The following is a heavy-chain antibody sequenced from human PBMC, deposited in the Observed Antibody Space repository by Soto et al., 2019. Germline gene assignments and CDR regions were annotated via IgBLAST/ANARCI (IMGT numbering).Heavy chain of an antibody. D-gene: IGHD3-22*01. Sequence: QVQVVESGGGVVQPGGPLRRSCAASGFTFSTSAMHWVRQAPGKGLEWMAMISYGGNNKYYADSVKGRFTISRDIAESTLYLQMNSLRTEDTAVYYCARDEFEDGRGHFGYWGQGTLVSVSS. CDR3: ARDEFEDGRGHFGY. V-gene: IGHV3-30-3*01. J-gene: IGHJ4*02. CDR1: GFTFSTSA. CDR2: ISYGGNNK.